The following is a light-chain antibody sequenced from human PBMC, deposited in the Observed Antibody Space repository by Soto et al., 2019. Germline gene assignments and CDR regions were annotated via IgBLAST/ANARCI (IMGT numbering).Light chain of an antibody. CDR1: QSIDTS. Sequence: DIQMPQSPSTLSASIGDRVTITCRASQSIDTSLAWYQQKPGKAPKLLIYKASSLQSGVPSRFSGSGAGTECTLTISSLQPDDFATYSCQHYNAYSRTFGQGTKVEVK. V-gene: IGKV1-5*03. CDR3: QHYNAYSRT. J-gene: IGKJ1*01. CDR2: KAS.